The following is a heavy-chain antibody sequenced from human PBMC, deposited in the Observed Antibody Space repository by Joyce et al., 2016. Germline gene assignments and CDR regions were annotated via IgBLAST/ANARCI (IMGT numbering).Heavy chain of an antibody. V-gene: IGHV4-61*01. CDR1: GDSFSDTSYY. CDR3: ATSLPSRVGGFQFFGLDV. D-gene: IGHD3-10*01. Sequence: HLQESGPGLIKPSETLSLTCTISGDSFSDTSYYWRWIRLPPGKGLEWLGFIYNRETTHYNPSLGGRLSISAGAAKKQFSLRLTSVTSADTAVYYCATSLPSRVGGFQFFGLDVWGQGTTVIVS. J-gene: IGHJ6*02. CDR2: IYNRETT.